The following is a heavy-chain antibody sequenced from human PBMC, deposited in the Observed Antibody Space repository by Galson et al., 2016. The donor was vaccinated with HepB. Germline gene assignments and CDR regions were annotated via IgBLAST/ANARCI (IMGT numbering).Heavy chain of an antibody. D-gene: IGHD1-26*01. J-gene: IGHJ3*01. CDR1: GFTFSDYY. Sequence: SLRLSCAASGFTFSDYYMSWIRRAPGKGLEWVSYISPTSNDINLADYVVGRFSISRDNAKNSLYLQTNTLGAEDTAVYYCASPSGRFSVHTFDLWGQGTVVTVSS. CDR3: ASPSGRFSVHTFDL. V-gene: IGHV3-11*06. CDR2: ISPTSNDI.